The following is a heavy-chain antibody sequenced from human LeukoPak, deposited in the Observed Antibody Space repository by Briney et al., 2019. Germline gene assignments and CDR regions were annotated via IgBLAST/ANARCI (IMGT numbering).Heavy chain of an antibody. Sequence: GGSLRLFCAASVFTFSKYGMHWVRQAPGMGREGVAVISYDGSNTYYAASVKGRFTISRDNSKNTLYVQMNSLRTEDTAVYYCARDGLHTAHFDYWGQGTLVTVSS. CDR1: VFTFSKYG. CDR3: ARDGLHTAHFDY. V-gene: IGHV3-30*03. J-gene: IGHJ4*02. D-gene: IGHD5-18*01. CDR2: ISYDGSNT.